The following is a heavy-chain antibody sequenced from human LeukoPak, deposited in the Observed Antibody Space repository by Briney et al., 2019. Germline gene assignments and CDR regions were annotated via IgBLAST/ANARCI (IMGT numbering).Heavy chain of an antibody. CDR1: GFTFSIYA. V-gene: IGHV3-23*01. J-gene: IGHJ4*02. CDR2: ISGSGGST. D-gene: IGHD5-12*01. CDR3: AKVRLRVFDY. Sequence: GGSLRLSCAASGFTFSIYAMSWVRQAPGKGLEWVSAISGSGGSTYYADSVKGRFTISRDNSKNTLYLQMNSVRAEETAVYYCAKVRLRVFDYWGQGPLVTVSS.